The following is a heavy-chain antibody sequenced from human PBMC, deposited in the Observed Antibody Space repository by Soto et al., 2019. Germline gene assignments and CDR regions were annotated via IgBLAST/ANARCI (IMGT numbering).Heavy chain of an antibody. CDR1: GYSFTSYW. Sequence: GESLKISCNGSGYSFTSYWIGWVPQMPGKGLEWMGIIYPGDSDTRYSPSFQGQVTISADKSISTAYLQWSSLKASDTAMYYCARRVTAGVMYYYMDVWGKGTTVTVSS. D-gene: IGHD3-16*01. J-gene: IGHJ6*03. CDR2: IYPGDSDT. V-gene: IGHV5-51*01. CDR3: ARRVTAGVMYYYMDV.